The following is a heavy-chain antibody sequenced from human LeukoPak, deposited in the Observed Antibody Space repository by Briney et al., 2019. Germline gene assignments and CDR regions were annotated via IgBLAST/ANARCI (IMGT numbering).Heavy chain of an antibody. CDR2: IYYSGST. Sequence: TSETLSLTCTVSGGSISSSSYYWGWIRQPPGKGLEWIGSIYYSGSTYYNPSLKSRVTISVDTSKNQFSLKLSSVSAADTAVYYCARHVDSSGWYRSYFDYWGQGTLVTVSS. D-gene: IGHD6-19*01. CDR1: GGSISSSSYY. V-gene: IGHV4-39*01. CDR3: ARHVDSSGWYRSYFDY. J-gene: IGHJ4*02.